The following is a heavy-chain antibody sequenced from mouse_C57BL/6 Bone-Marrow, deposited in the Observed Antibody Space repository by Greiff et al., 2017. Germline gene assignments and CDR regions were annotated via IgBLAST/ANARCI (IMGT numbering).Heavy chain of an antibody. D-gene: IGHD1-1*01. CDR2: IDPSDSYT. CDR1: GYTFTSYW. CDR3: ARCNYGSSYDAMDY. V-gene: IGHV1-50*01. Sequence: QVQLQQPGAELVKPGASVKLSCKASGYTFTSYWMQWVKQRPGQGLEWIGEIDPSDSYTNYNQKFKGKATLTVDTSSSTAYMQLSSLTSEDSAVSYCARCNYGSSYDAMDYWGQGTSVTVSS. J-gene: IGHJ4*01.